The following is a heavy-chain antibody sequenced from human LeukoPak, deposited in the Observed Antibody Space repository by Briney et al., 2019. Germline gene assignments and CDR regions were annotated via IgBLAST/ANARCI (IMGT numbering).Heavy chain of an antibody. V-gene: IGHV3-43D*03. Sequence: GGSLRLSCAASGFTFDDYAMHWVRHVPGKGLEWVSLITWDGGGTYADSVKGRFTISRDNRKSSLHLEMNSLRLEDTAFYYCAKEDFDYWGQGTLVTVSS. CDR3: AKEDFDY. CDR2: ITWDGGGT. CDR1: GFTFDDYA. J-gene: IGHJ4*02.